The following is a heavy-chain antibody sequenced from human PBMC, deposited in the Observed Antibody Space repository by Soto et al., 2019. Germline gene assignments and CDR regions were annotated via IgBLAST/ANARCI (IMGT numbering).Heavy chain of an antibody. CDR2: VSGRGGST. CDR1: GFTFNHYA. Sequence: GGSLRLSCTASGFTFNHYAMSWVRQAHGKGLEWVSAVSGRGGSTKYADSVKGRFIISRDNSNSTLYLQMDSLRGEDTAVYYCAKDSTVTTSLYFYYYGFDVWGQGTTVTVSS. CDR3: AKDSTVTTSLYFYYYGFDV. V-gene: IGHV3-23*01. D-gene: IGHD4-17*01. J-gene: IGHJ6*01.